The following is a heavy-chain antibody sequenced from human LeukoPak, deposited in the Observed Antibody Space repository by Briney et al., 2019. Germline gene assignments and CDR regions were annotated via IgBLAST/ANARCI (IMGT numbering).Heavy chain of an antibody. CDR1: GFTFSSYA. Sequence: GGSLRLSCAASGFTFSSYAMSWVRQAPGKGLEWVSAISGSGGSTYYADSVKGRFTISRGNSKNTLYLQMNSLRAEDTAVYYCAKDFSFSYYYDSSGYLDYWGQGTLVTVSS. CDR3: AKDFSFSYYYDSSGYLDY. V-gene: IGHV3-23*01. J-gene: IGHJ4*02. CDR2: ISGSGGST. D-gene: IGHD3-22*01.